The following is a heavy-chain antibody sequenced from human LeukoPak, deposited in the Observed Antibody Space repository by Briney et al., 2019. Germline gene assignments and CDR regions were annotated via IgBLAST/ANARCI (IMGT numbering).Heavy chain of an antibody. Sequence: SETLSLTCTVSGGSISSIIYYWGWIRQPPGMGLEWIGSIYNSGYTYYNPSLRSRVTISVGTSKTQFSLRLGSVTAAAAAVYYCATRSIYSSSLSTPNYWGQGTLVTVSS. V-gene: IGHV4-39*01. D-gene: IGHD6-13*01. J-gene: IGHJ4*02. CDR2: IYNSGYT. CDR3: ATRSIYSSSLSTPNY. CDR1: GGSISSIIYY.